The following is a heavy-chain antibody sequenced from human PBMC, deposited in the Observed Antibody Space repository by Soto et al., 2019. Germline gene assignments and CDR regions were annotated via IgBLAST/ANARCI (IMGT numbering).Heavy chain of an antibody. CDR1: GFTFGSYA. CDR2: ISGSGGST. CDR3: AIYIRFLEWLDPIDYYYSGMDV. Sequence: HPGGSLRLSCAASGFTFGSYAMSWVRQAPGKGLEWVSAISGSGGSTYYADSVKGRFTISRDNSKNTLYLQMNSLRAEDTAVYYCAIYIRFLEWLDPIDYYYSGMDVWGQGTTVTVSS. J-gene: IGHJ6*02. V-gene: IGHV3-23*01. D-gene: IGHD3-3*01.